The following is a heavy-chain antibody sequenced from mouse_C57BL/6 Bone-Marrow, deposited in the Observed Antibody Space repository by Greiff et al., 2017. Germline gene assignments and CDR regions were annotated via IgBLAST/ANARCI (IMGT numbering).Heavy chain of an antibody. CDR2: ISYDGSN. CDR1: GYSITSGYY. J-gene: IGHJ2*01. Sequence: EVQLQESGPGLVKPSQSLSLTCSVTGYSITSGYYWNWIRQFPGNKLEWMGYISYDGSNNYNPSLKNRISITRDTSKNQFFLKLNSVTTEDTATYYCARINNYYGSSPVYFDYWGQGTTLTVSS. V-gene: IGHV3-6*01. CDR3: ARINNYYGSSPVYFDY. D-gene: IGHD1-1*01.